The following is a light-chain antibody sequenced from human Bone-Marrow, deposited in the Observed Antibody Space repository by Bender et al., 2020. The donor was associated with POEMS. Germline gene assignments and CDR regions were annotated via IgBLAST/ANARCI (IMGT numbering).Light chain of an antibody. V-gene: IGLV2-14*01. CDR1: SSDVGYYIS. J-gene: IGLJ2*01. CDR2: DVS. Sequence: QSALTQPASVSGSPGQSITISCTGTSSDVGYYISVSWYQQHPGKAPKLMIYDVSNRPSGVSNRFSGSKSGNTASLTISGLQAEDEADYYCSSYTSSSTLLFGGGTRLTVL. CDR3: SSYTSSSTLL.